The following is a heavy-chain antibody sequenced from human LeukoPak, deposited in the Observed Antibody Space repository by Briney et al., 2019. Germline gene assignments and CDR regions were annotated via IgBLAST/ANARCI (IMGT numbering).Heavy chain of an antibody. Sequence: GGSLRLSCAASGFTFSSYGMHWVRQAPGKGLEWVAFIIYDGSNKYYADSVKGRFTISRDNSKNTLYLQMNSLRAEDTAVYYCAKVPLVTAFKYFDYWGQGTLVTVSS. CDR3: AKVPLVTAFKYFDY. V-gene: IGHV3-30*02. D-gene: IGHD2-21*02. J-gene: IGHJ4*02. CDR1: GFTFSSYG. CDR2: IIYDGSNK.